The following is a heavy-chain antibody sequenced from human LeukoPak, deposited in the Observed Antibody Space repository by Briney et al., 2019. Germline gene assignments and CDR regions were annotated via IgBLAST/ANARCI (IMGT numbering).Heavy chain of an antibody. CDR1: GGSFSGYY. Sequence: PSETMSLTCAVYGGSFSGYYWSWIRQPPGKGLEWIGEINHSGSTNYNPSLKSRVTISVDTSKNQFSLKLSSVTAADTAVYYCARGRYYYGSGSSGNWFDPWGQGTLVTVSS. V-gene: IGHV4-34*01. D-gene: IGHD3-10*01. CDR3: ARGRYYYGSGSSGNWFDP. CDR2: INHSGST. J-gene: IGHJ5*02.